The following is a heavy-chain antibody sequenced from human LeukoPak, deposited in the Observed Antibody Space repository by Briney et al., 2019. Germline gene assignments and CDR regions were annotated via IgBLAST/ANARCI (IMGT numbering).Heavy chain of an antibody. D-gene: IGHD4-17*01. V-gene: IGHV4-38-2*02. CDR2: INHSGST. CDR3: ARSVDYGSNL. J-gene: IGHJ4*02. Sequence: PSETLSLTCTVSGYSISSGYYWGWIRQPPGKGLEWIGEINHSGSTNYNPSLKSRVTISVDTSKNQFSLKLSSVTAADTAVYYCARSVDYGSNLWGQGTLVTVSS. CDR1: GYSISSGYY.